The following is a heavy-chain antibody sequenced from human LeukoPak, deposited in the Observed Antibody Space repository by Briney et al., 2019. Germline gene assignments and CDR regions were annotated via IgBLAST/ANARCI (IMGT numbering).Heavy chain of an antibody. CDR3: ARQHYDNNDYYYVNSAFDI. D-gene: IGHD3-22*01. V-gene: IGHV4-59*08. CDR1: GASISPYY. CDR2: IFHTGSGST. J-gene: IGHJ3*02. Sequence: QPAETLSLTCTVSGASISPYYWSWVRQPPGKGLEWVGYIFHTGSGSTSHNPSLKSRVTISVDTSKNQFSLKLSSVTAADTAVYYCARQHYDNNDYYYVNSAFDIWGQGTMVTVSS.